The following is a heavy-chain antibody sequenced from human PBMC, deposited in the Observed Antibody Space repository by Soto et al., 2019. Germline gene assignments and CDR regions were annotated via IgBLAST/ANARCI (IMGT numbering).Heavy chain of an antibody. V-gene: IGHV4-31*03. CDR3: ARGIYYDFWSGYHAYFDY. J-gene: IGHJ4*02. Sequence: SETLSLTCTVSGGSISSGGYYWSWIRQHPGKGLEWIGYIYYSGSTYYNPSLKSRVTISVDTSKNQFSLKLSSVTAADTAVYYCARGIYYDFWSGYHAYFDYWGQGTLVTVSS. D-gene: IGHD3-3*01. CDR1: GGSISSGGYY. CDR2: IYYSGST.